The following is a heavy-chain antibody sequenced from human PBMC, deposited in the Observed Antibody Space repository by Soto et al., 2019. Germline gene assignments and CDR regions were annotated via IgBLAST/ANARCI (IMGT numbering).Heavy chain of an antibody. D-gene: IGHD3-10*01. CDR1: GFTFSNFA. CDR3: ARDITRFGEVLYY. CDR2: ISYDGSNK. V-gene: IGHV3-30-3*01. J-gene: IGHJ4*02. Sequence: SLRLSCAASGFTFSNFAMHWVRQAPGKGLEWVAIISYDGSNKYYADSVKGRFTISRDNSKNTLYLQMNSLRAEDTAVYYCARDITRFGEVLYYWGQGTQVTVSS.